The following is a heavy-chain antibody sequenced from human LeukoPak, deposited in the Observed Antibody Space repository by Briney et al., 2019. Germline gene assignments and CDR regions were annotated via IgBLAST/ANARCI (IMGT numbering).Heavy chain of an antibody. J-gene: IGHJ4*02. D-gene: IGHD3-22*01. CDR1: GYTFTGYG. CDR3: ARVPPYDSSGYRFDY. CDR2: ISAYNGNT. Sequence: ASVKVSCKASGYTFTGYGISWVRQAPGQGLEWMGWISAYNGNTNYAQKLQGRVTMTTDTSTSTAYMELRSLRSDDTAVYYCARVPPYDSSGYRFDYWGQGTLVTVSS. V-gene: IGHV1-18*01.